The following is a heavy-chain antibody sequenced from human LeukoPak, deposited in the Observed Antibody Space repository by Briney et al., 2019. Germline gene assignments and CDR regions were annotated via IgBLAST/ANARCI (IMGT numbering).Heavy chain of an antibody. CDR2: IRYDGSNK. CDR1: GFTFSSYG. V-gene: IGHV3-30*02. J-gene: IGHJ4*02. Sequence: PGGSLRLSCAASGFTFSSYGMHWVRQAPGKGLEWVAFIRYDGSNKYYADSVKGRFTISRDNSKNTLYLQMNSLRAEDTAVYYCARDRSGYCSSTSCPLRYWGQGTLVTVSS. CDR3: ARDRSGYCSSTSCPLRY. D-gene: IGHD2-2*01.